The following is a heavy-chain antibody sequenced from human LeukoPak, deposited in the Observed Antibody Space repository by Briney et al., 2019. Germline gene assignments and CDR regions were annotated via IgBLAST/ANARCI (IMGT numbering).Heavy chain of an antibody. D-gene: IGHD6-25*01. Sequence: AGGSLRLSCVASGLTFRKYTMNWVRQAPGKGLEWVSSISNSGTFIYYADSVKGRFPISRDNAKNSLYLQMNRLRADDTAVYYCARFAAGGSYYYYMDVWGKGTTVTVSS. J-gene: IGHJ6*03. CDR1: GLTFRKYT. V-gene: IGHV3-21*01. CDR2: ISNSGTFI. CDR3: ARFAAGGSYYYYMDV.